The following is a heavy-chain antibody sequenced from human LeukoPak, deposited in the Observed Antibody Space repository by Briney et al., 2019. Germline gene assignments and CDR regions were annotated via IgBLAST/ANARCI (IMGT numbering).Heavy chain of an antibody. J-gene: IGHJ5*02. CDR3: AKDPRKQSSTNWFDP. D-gene: IGHD6-19*01. CDR1: GFSVSSSY. V-gene: IGHV3-53*01. Sequence: GGSLRLSCAASGFSVSSSYMSWVRQAPGKGLEWVSVIYSGGTTYYADSVEGRFTISRDNSKNTLYLQMNSLRAEDTAVYYCAKDPRKQSSTNWFDPWGQGTLVTVSS. CDR2: IYSGGTT.